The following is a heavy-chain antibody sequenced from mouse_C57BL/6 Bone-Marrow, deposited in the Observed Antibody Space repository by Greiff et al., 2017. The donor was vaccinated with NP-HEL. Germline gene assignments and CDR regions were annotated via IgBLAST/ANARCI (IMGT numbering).Heavy chain of an antibody. V-gene: IGHV1-82*01. D-gene: IGHD1-1*01. CDR1: GYAFSSSW. Sequence: VKLVESGPELVKPGASVKISCKASGYAFSSSWMNWVKQRPGKGLEWIGRIYPGDGDTNYNGKFKGKATLTADKSSSTAYMQLSSLTSEDSAVYFCARDGGSSGDYYAMDYWGQGTSVTVSS. CDR2: IYPGDGDT. J-gene: IGHJ4*01. CDR3: ARDGGSSGDYYAMDY.